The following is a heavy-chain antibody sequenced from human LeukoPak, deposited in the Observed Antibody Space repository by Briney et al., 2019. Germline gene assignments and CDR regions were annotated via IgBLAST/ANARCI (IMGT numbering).Heavy chain of an antibody. Sequence: GGSLRLSCAAPGFTFSKAWMNWVRQAPGKGLEWVGRIKSKTDGGTIDHAAPVKGRFTISRDDLKNMMYLQMNSLKTEDTAVYYYSTDYYGSGRPGFGYWGQGSLVTVSS. V-gene: IGHV3-15*07. D-gene: IGHD3-10*01. J-gene: IGHJ4*02. CDR2: IKSKTDGGTI. CDR1: GFTFSKAW. CDR3: STDYYGSGRPGFGY.